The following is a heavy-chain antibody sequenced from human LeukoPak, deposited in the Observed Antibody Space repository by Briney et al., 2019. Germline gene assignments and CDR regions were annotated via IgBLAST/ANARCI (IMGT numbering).Heavy chain of an antibody. CDR1: GFTFSSYG. V-gene: IGHV3-30*02. Sequence: PGGSLRLSCAASGFTFSSYGMHWVRQAPGKGLEWVAFIRYDGGNKYYADSVKGRFTISRDNAKNSLYLQMNSLRAEDTAVYYCAELGITMIGGVWGKGTTVTISS. CDR3: AELGITMIGGV. D-gene: IGHD3-10*02. CDR2: IRYDGGNK. J-gene: IGHJ6*04.